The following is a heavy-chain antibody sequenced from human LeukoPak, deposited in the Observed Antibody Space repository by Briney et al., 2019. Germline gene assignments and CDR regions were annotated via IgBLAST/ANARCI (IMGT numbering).Heavy chain of an antibody. D-gene: IGHD3-22*01. Sequence: GGSLRLSCAASGFTVSSKYMSLVRQAPGKGLEWVSIIYSGGSTYYADSVKGRFTISRDNSKNTLYLQMNSLRAEDTAVYYCASRYYYDSSGYYNVDYWGQGTLVTVSS. V-gene: IGHV3-53*01. CDR1: GFTVSSKY. CDR2: IYSGGST. J-gene: IGHJ4*02. CDR3: ASRYYYDSSGYYNVDY.